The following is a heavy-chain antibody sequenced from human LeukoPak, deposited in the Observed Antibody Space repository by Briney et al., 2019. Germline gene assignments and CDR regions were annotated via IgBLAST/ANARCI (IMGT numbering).Heavy chain of an antibody. J-gene: IGHJ6*03. CDR3: AKLGGQEVYNYYVGV. CDR1: GFTFSSYA. D-gene: IGHD3-16*01. V-gene: IGHV3-23*01. CDR2: IIDSGDIT. Sequence: GGSLRLSCEASGFTFSSYAMSWVHQAPGKGLEWVSGIIDSGDITYYANSVKGRFTISRDNSKNTLYLQTNSLRAEDTAVYDCAKLGGQEVYNYYVGVWGKGTTVAVSS.